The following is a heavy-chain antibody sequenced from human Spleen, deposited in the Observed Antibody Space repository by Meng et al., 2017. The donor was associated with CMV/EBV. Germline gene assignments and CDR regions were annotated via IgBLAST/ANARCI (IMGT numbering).Heavy chain of an antibody. CDR3: ARGVWKYYDFWSGYYKGVYYYYYGMDV. V-gene: IGHV1-18*01. J-gene: IGHJ6*02. CDR1: GGTLSNYS. D-gene: IGHD3-3*01. CDR2: ISAYNGNT. Sequence: ASVKVSCKASGGTLSNYSISWVRQAPGQGLEWMGWISAYNGNTNYAQKLQGRVTMTTDTSTSTAYMELRSLRSDDTAVYYCARGVWKYYDFWSGYYKGVYYYYYGMDVWGQGTTVTVSS.